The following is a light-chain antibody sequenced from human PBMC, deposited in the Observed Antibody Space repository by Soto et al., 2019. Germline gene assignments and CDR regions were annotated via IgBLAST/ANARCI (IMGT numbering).Light chain of an antibody. V-gene: IGKV3-11*01. Sequence: EIVLTQFPATLSLSPGERATLSCRASQSINRYLAWYQQKPGQAPRLLTYDASNRATGLPARFSGSGSGTDFTLTISSLEPEDFAVYYCHQRSNWPWTFGQGTKV. CDR1: QSINRY. CDR2: DAS. J-gene: IGKJ1*01. CDR3: HQRSNWPWT.